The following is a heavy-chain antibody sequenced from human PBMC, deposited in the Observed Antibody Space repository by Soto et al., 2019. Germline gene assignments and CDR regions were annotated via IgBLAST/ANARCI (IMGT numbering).Heavy chain of an antibody. D-gene: IGHD7-27*01. V-gene: IGHV3-23*01. CDR2: ISGTPYST. J-gene: IGHJ4*02. CDR3: VKERIASLTPYYFVH. CDR1: GFTFSSYA. Sequence: GGSLRLSCAASGFTFSSYAMSWVRQAPGKGLEWVSGISGTPYSTYYRDSVKGRFTISRDNSKNTLYLQMDSLRVEDTAVYYCVKERIASLTPYYFVHWGQGTLVTVSS.